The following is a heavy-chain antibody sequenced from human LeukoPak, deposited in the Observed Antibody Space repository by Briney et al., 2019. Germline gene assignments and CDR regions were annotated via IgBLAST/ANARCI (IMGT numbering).Heavy chain of an antibody. Sequence: PSETLSLTCTVSGGSISSSSYYWGWIRQPPGKGLEWIGSIYYSGSTYYNPSLKSRVTISVDTSKNQFSLKLSSVTAADTAVYYCARDPRVVQLERGGGDAFDIWGQGTMVTVSS. J-gene: IGHJ3*02. CDR1: GGSISSSSYY. D-gene: IGHD1-1*01. V-gene: IGHV4-39*02. CDR3: ARDPRVVQLERGGGDAFDI. CDR2: IYYSGST.